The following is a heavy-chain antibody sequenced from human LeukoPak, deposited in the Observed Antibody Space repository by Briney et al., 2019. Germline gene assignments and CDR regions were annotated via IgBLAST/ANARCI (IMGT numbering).Heavy chain of an antibody. J-gene: IGHJ4*02. Sequence: ASVKVSCKVSGYTLTELSMHWVRQAPGKGLEWMGGFDPEDGETIYARKFQGRVTMTEDTSTDTAYMELSSLRSEDTAVYYCATYPNRYYDSSGHRNTRYDYWGQGTLVTVSS. CDR2: FDPEDGET. V-gene: IGHV1-24*01. CDR3: ATYPNRYYDSSGHRNTRYDY. D-gene: IGHD3-22*01. CDR1: GYTLTELS.